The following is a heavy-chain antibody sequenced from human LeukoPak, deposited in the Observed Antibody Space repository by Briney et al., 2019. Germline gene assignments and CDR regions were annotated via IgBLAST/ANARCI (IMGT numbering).Heavy chain of an antibody. CDR1: GFTFSSYT. D-gene: IGHD4-17*01. V-gene: IGHV3-21*01. CDR2: ISSSSYI. CDR3: ARDYGDVCFDY. J-gene: IGHJ4*02. Sequence: GGSLRLSCAASGFTFSSYTMNWVRQAPGKGLEWVSSISSSSYIFYADSVKGRFTISRDNAKNSLYLQMNSLRAEDTAVYYCARDYGDVCFDYWGQGTVVTVSS.